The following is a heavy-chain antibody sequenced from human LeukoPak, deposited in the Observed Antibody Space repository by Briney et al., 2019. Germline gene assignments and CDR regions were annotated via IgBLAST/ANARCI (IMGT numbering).Heavy chain of an antibody. V-gene: IGHV3-48*03. CDR3: AREGCSSTSCYAGGLY. Sequence: GGSLRLSCAASGFTFSSYEMHCVRQAPGKGLEWVSYISSSGSTIYYADSVKGRFTISRDNAKNSLYLQMNSLRAEDTAVYYCAREGCSSTSCYAGGLYWGQGTLVTVSS. CDR1: GFTFSSYE. D-gene: IGHD2-2*01. J-gene: IGHJ4*02. CDR2: ISSSGSTI.